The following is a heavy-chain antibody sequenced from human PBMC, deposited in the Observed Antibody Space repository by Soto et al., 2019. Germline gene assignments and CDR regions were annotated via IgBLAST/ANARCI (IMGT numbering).Heavy chain of an antibody. Sequence: QVQLVQSGAEVKKPGASVKVSCKTSGYTFTTYAMHWVRQAPGQRLEWMGWINIGNGDTKFSQKFQGRVTFTRDTSASTAYMELSSLRSEDTAVYYRARNGVGTYHFDYWGQGTLVTVSS. CDR2: INIGNGDT. J-gene: IGHJ4*02. D-gene: IGHD1-1*01. V-gene: IGHV1-3*04. CDR1: GYTFTTYA. CDR3: ARNGVGTYHFDY.